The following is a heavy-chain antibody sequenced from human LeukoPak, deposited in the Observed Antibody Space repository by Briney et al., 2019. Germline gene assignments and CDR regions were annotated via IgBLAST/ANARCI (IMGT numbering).Heavy chain of an antibody. CDR3: AREVEAYDSSGYYFFDY. Sequence: SQTLSLTCTVSGCSISSGSYYWSWIRQPAGKGLEWIGRIYTSGSTNYNPSLKSRVTISVDTSKNQFSLKLSSVTAADTAVYYCAREVEAYDSSGYYFFDYWGQGTLVTVSS. CDR1: GCSISSGSYY. D-gene: IGHD3-22*01. CDR2: IYTSGST. J-gene: IGHJ4*02. V-gene: IGHV4-61*02.